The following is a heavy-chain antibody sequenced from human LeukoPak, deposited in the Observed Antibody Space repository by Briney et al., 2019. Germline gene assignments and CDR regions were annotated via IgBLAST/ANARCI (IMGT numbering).Heavy chain of an antibody. CDR1: GGSISSYY. Sequence: SETLSLTCPVSGGSISSYYWSRIRQPPGKGLEWIGYIYYSGSTNYNPSLKSRVTISVDTSKNQFSLKLSSVTAADTAVYYCARTPSYYYDSSFDYWGQGTLVTVSS. J-gene: IGHJ4*02. CDR2: IYYSGST. D-gene: IGHD3-22*01. CDR3: ARTPSYYYDSSFDY. V-gene: IGHV4-59*08.